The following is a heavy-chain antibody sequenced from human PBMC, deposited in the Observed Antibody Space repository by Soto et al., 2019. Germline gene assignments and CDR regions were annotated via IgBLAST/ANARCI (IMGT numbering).Heavy chain of an antibody. D-gene: IGHD3-16*01. Sequence: EVQLLESGGGLVQPGGSLRLSCAASGFTFSSYAMSWVRQAPGKGLEWVSAISGSGGSTYYADSVKGRFTISRDNSKNTLYLQMSSLRAEDTAVYYCAKDCLGGGMGCYFDYWGQGTLVTVSS. CDR3: AKDCLGGGMGCYFDY. CDR1: GFTFSSYA. J-gene: IGHJ4*02. V-gene: IGHV3-23*01. CDR2: ISGSGGST.